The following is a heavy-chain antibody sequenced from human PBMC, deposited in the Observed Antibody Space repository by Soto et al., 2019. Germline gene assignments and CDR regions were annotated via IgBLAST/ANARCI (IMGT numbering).Heavy chain of an antibody. J-gene: IGHJ4*02. Sequence: QVQLQESGPGLVKPSQTLSLTCTVSGGSINRGGYFWSWIRQTPGKGLEWIGHIYNSGTTYTNPSLNGRXTXAXXTSPNRCALDLKCVTAADTAVYYCARGPSADKVDYWGQGTLVTVSS. CDR2: IYNSGTT. CDR3: ARGPSADKVDY. D-gene: IGHD3-3*01. V-gene: IGHV4-30-4*01. CDR1: GGSINRGGYF.